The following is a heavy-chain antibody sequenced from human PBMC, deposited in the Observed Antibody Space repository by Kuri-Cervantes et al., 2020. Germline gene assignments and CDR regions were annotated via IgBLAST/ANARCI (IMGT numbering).Heavy chain of an antibody. D-gene: IGHD1-26*01. CDR3: ARDSGSRDYYYYYGMNV. CDR1: GFTFSSYW. Sequence: LSLTCVASGFTFSSYWMNWVRQAPGKGLEWVANMKQDGSQKYYVDSVKGRFTISRDNARNSLYLEMNSLRAEDTAVYYCARDSGSRDYYYYYGMNVWGQGTTVTVSS. V-gene: IGHV3-7*03. CDR2: MKQDGSQK. J-gene: IGHJ6*02.